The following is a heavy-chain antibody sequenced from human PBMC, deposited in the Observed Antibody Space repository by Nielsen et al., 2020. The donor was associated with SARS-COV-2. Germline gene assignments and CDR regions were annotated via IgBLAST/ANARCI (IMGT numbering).Heavy chain of an antibody. D-gene: IGHD3-3*01. J-gene: IGHJ4*02. CDR3: VRVPATIFGVLIRLES. CDR2: IYVDGGT. V-gene: IGHV4-30-2*01. CDR1: GESLSSGSYS. Sequence: SETLSLTCTVSGESLSSGSYSWTWIRQPRGKALEWIAYIYVDGGTNYNPSLKSRVTTSLDTSLNQFSLTMNSVTAADTAVYYCVRVPATIFGVLIRLESWGPGTLVTVSS.